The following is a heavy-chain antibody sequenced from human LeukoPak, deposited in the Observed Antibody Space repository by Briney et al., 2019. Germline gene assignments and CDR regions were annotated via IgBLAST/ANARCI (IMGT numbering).Heavy chain of an antibody. CDR2: IYSSGRT. D-gene: IGHD2-21*02. V-gene: IGHV4-4*07. Sequence: NPSETLSLTCTVSGGSISNYYWSWFRQSAGKGLEWIGRIYSSGRTNYNPSLKSRVTMSVDTSKNQFSLRLSSVTAADTAVYYCARAVATAVTVLDYWGQGTLVTVSS. J-gene: IGHJ4*02. CDR1: GGSISNYY. CDR3: ARAVATAVTVLDY.